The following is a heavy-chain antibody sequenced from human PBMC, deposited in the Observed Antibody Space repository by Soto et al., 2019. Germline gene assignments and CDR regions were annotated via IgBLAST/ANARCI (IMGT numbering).Heavy chain of an antibody. D-gene: IGHD6-13*01. CDR1: GYTFTSYA. CDR3: ARGIAPYYFDY. Sequence: ASVKVSCKASGYTFTSYAMHWVRQAPGQRLERMGWINAGNGNTKYSQKFQGRVTITRDTSASTAYMELSSLRSEDTAVDYCARGIAPYYFDYWGQGTLVTVSS. CDR2: INAGNGNT. J-gene: IGHJ4*02. V-gene: IGHV1-3*01.